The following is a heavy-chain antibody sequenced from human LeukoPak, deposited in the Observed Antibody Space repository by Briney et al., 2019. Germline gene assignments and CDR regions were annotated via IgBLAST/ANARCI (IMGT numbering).Heavy chain of an antibody. Sequence: GGSLRLSCAASGFTFSDYNMTWIRQAPGKGLEWEWAAYITSSGRSTLYADSVKGRFTISRDNAKNSLYLQMNSLRPEDTAVYYCARVLRSVLTGTDAFDIWGQGTRVTVSS. D-gene: IGHD2-21*02. CDR3: ARVLRSVLTGTDAFDI. CDR2: ITSSGRST. J-gene: IGHJ3*02. V-gene: IGHV3-11*04. CDR1: GFTFSDYN.